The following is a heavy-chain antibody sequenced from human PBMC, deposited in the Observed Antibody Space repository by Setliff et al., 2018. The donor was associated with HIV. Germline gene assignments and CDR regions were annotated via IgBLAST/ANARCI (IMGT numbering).Heavy chain of an antibody. V-gene: IGHV1-18*01. CDR1: GYTFTTYG. CDR2: ISAYNDNT. J-gene: IGHJ4*02. D-gene: IGHD1-26*01. CDR3: ARDRGSRGFDY. Sequence: ASVKVSCKASGYTFTTYGITWVRQAPGQGLEWMGWISAYNDNTNYAQKLQGRVTMTTDTSTSTAYMELRSLRSDGTAVYYCARDRGSRGFDYWGQGTLVTVS.